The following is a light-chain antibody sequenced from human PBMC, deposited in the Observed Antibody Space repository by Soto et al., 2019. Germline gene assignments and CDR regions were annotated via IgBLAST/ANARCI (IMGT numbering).Light chain of an antibody. J-gene: IGLJ3*02. CDR3: GSYTSTTTLV. CDR2: EVS. V-gene: IGLV2-14*01. Sequence: QSVLTQPASVSGSPGQSITISCTGTSSDVGGYNYVSWYQQHPGKAPKLMIYEVSHRPSGVSNRFSGSKSGNTASLTISGLQAEDEADYYCGSYTSTTTLVFGGGTKLTVL. CDR1: SSDVGGYNY.